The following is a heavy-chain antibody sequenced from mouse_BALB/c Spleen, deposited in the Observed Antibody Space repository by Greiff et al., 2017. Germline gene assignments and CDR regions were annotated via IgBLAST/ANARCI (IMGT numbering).Heavy chain of an antibody. J-gene: IGHJ3*01. CDR2: INPYNDGT. D-gene: IGHD2-1*01. V-gene: IGHV1-14*01. CDR1: GYTFTSYV. CDR3: ATGLSGNYGFAY. Sequence: EVQLVESGPELVKPGASVKMSCKASGYTFTSYVMHWVKQKPGQGLEWIGYINPYNDGTKYNEKFKGKATLTSDKSSSTTYMELSSLTSEDSAVYYCATGLSGNYGFAYWGQGTLVTVSA.